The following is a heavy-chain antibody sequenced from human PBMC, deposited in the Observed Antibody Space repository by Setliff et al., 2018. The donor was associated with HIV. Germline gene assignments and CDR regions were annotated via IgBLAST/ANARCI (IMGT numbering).Heavy chain of an antibody. CDR1: GGSISSGGYY. D-gene: IGHD3-16*02. J-gene: IGHJ4*02. Sequence: SSETLSLTCTVSGGSISSGGYYWSWIRQHPGKGLEWIGYIYYSGATYYNPSLRSRVTISVDSSKNKFSLRLSSLTAADTAVYYCASGRVRQSRKFVGVIVLPPFDYWGQGTLVTVSS. V-gene: IGHV4-31*03. CDR3: ASGRVRQSRKFVGVIVLPPFDY. CDR2: IYYSGAT.